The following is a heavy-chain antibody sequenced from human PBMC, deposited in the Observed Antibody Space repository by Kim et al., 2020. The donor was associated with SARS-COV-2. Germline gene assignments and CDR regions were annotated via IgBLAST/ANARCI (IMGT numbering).Heavy chain of an antibody. J-gene: IGHJ4*02. Sequence: DSVKGRFTISRDNAKNSLYLQMNSLRDEDTAVYYCARVRYSSTSSYYFDYWGQGTRVTVSS. D-gene: IGHD2-2*01. CDR3: ARVRYSSTSSYYFDY. V-gene: IGHV3-48*02.